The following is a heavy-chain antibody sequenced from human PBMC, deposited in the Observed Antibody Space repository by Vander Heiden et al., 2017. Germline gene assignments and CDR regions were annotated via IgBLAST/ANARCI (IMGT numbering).Heavy chain of an antibody. V-gene: IGHV3-23*01. J-gene: IGHJ6*02. Sequence: EVQLLESGGGLVRPGGSLRLSCAASGFTFSSYAINWVRQAPGKGLEWVSAIRGSGGSTYYADSVKGRFTISRDNSKNTVYLQMNSLRAEDTAVYYCAKDRRILSYSYGMDVWGQGTPVTVSS. CDR1: GFTFSSYA. CDR2: IRGSGGST. CDR3: AKDRRILSYSYGMDV. D-gene: IGHD2-15*01.